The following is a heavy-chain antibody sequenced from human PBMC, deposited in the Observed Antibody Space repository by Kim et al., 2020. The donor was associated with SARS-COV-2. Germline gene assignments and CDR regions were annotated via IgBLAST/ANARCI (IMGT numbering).Heavy chain of an antibody. CDR3: ARDMWQQLYFGYYYGMDV. CDR1: GFTFSSYA. J-gene: IGHJ6*02. D-gene: IGHD6-13*01. CDR2: ISYDGSNK. Sequence: GGSLRLSCAASGFTFSSYAMHWVRQAPGKGLEWVAVISYDGSNKYYADSVKGRFTISRDNSKNTLYLQMNSLRAEDTAVYYCARDMWQQLYFGYYYGMDVWGQGTTVTVS. V-gene: IGHV3-30-3*01.